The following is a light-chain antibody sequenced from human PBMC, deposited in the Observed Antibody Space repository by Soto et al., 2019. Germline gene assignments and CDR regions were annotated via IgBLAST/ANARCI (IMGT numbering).Light chain of an antibody. CDR2: GAS. V-gene: IGKV3D-15*01. Sequence: EIVLTQSPGTLSLSPGERATLSCRASQSVTTQLAWYQQKPGQAPRLLIYGASSRATGIPDRFSGSGSGTDFTLTISSLQPEDVATYFCQKYNSALTFGQGTRLEIK. CDR1: QSVTTQ. J-gene: IGKJ5*01. CDR3: QKYNSALT.